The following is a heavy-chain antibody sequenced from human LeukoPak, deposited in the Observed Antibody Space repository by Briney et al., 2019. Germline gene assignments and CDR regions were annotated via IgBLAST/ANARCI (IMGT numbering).Heavy chain of an antibody. Sequence: NPSETLSLTCTVSGGSISSYYWSWIRQPAGKGLEWIGRIYTSGSTNYNPSLKSRVTISVDTSKNQFSLKLNSVTAADTAVYYCARGRRGSGPPRGFDPWGQGTLVTVSS. CDR1: GGSISSYY. CDR3: ARGRRGSGPPRGFDP. J-gene: IGHJ5*02. V-gene: IGHV4-4*07. D-gene: IGHD3-10*01. CDR2: IYTSGST.